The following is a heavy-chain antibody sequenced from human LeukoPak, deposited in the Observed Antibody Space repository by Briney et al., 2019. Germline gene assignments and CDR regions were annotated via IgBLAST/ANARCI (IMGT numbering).Heavy chain of an antibody. CDR2: IYTSGST. V-gene: IGHV4-59*10. Sequence: PSETLSLTCAVYGGSFSGYYWSWIRQPPGKGLEWIGRIYTSGSTNYNPSLKSRVTMSVDTSKNQFSLKLTSVTAADTAVYYCAGEFAYWGQGTLVTVSS. CDR3: AGEFAY. J-gene: IGHJ4*02. CDR1: GGSFSGYY.